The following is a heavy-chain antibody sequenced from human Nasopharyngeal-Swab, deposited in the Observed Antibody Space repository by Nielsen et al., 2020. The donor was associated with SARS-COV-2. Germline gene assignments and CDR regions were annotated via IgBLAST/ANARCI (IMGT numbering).Heavy chain of an antibody. Sequence: ASVKVSCKASGYTFTSYAMIWVRQPPGQGLEWMGWINTTTGNPTYAEGFTGRFVFSLDTSVSTAYLQISSLKAEDTAVYYCAREEGITIFGVPIGFGYYGMDVWGQGTTVTVSS. J-gene: IGHJ6*02. CDR3: AREEGITIFGVPIGFGYYGMDV. V-gene: IGHV7-4-1*02. CDR2: INTTTGNP. CDR1: GYTFTSYA. D-gene: IGHD3-3*01.